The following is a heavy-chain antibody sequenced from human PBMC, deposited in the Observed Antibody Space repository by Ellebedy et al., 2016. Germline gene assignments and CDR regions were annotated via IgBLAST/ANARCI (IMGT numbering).Heavy chain of an antibody. CDR1: GGSISSYY. D-gene: IGHD1-26*01. CDR2: IFYSGTT. V-gene: IGHV4-59*01. Sequence: SETLSLTCTVSGGSISSYYWSWIRQPPGKGLEWIAYIFYSGTTNYNPSFKSRVTISVDTSKNQFSLKLSSVTAADTAVYYCARDVRGGSSMDVWGKGTMVTVSS. J-gene: IGHJ6*04. CDR3: ARDVRGGSSMDV.